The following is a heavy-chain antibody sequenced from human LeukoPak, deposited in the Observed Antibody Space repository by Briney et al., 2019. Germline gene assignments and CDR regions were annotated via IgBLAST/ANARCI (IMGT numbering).Heavy chain of an antibody. D-gene: IGHD2-2*01. CDR3: AKDSQMVEYQPYSMGFDP. J-gene: IGHJ5*02. CDR1: GFTVANDR. V-gene: IGHV3-53*01. Sequence: GGSLRLSCAASGFTVANDRMSWVRQAPGKGLEWVSTVYGGGNTAYADSVKGRFTISRDTSKNTLLLQMNSLRAEDTAVYYCAKDSQMVEYQPYSMGFDPWGQGTLVTVSS. CDR2: VYGGGNT.